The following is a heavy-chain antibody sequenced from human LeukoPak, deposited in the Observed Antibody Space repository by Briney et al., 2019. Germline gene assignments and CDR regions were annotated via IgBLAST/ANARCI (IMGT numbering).Heavy chain of an antibody. V-gene: IGHV1-2*02. Sequence: ASVKVSCKASGYTFTGYYMHWVRQAPGQGLEWMGWINPNSGGTNYAQKFQGRVTMTRDTSISTAYMELSRLRSDDTAVYYCARENNWNYVLDYWGQGTLVTVSS. CDR3: ARENNWNYVLDY. CDR2: INPNSGGT. J-gene: IGHJ4*02. CDR1: GYTFTGYY. D-gene: IGHD1-7*01.